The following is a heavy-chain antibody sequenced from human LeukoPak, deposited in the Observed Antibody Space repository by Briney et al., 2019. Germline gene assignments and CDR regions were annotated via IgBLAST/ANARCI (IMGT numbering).Heavy chain of an antibody. CDR2: INPNSGGT. Sequence: GASVKVSCRASGYTFTDNYMHWVRQAPGQGLEWMGWINPNSGGTNYAQNFQGRVTMTRDTSISTAYMELRRLRSDDTAVYYRARVPYNADRDYWGQGTLVTVSS. D-gene: IGHD1-14*01. CDR3: ARVPYNADRDY. CDR1: GYTFTDNY. J-gene: IGHJ4*02. V-gene: IGHV1-2*02.